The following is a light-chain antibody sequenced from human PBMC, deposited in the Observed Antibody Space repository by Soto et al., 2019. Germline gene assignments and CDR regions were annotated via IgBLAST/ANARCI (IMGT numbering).Light chain of an antibody. CDR2: NNN. V-gene: IGLV1-44*01. CDR1: SSNIGAGYD. J-gene: IGLJ3*02. CDR3: AAWDDDLNGLV. Sequence: QSVLTQPPSVSGAPGQRVTISCTGSSSNIGAGYDVHWYQHLPGAAPKLLIYNNNQRPSGVPDRFFASKSGTSASLAISGLQPEDESHYYCAAWDDDLNGLVFGGGTKVTVL.